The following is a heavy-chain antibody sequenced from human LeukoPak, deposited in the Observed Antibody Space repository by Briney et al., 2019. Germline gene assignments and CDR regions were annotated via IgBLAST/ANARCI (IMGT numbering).Heavy chain of an antibody. V-gene: IGHV3-23*01. Sequence: GGSLRLSCAASGFTFSNYAMTWVRQAPGKGLEWVAGISDSGGSVYYADSVKGLFTISRDNPRKTLYLQMNSLRAEDTAVHYCAKCSGTYAYDVFDIWGQGTTVTVSS. CDR3: AKCSGTYAYDVFDI. D-gene: IGHD3-10*02. CDR1: GFTFSNYA. CDR2: ISDSGGSV. J-gene: IGHJ3*02.